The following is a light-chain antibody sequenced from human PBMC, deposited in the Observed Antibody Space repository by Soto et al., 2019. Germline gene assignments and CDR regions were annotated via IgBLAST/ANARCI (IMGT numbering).Light chain of an antibody. CDR1: QTVNTNY. Sequence: EIVLTQSPGTLSLSPGERATLSCRASQTVNTNYLAWYQQKPGQAPRLFIYGASTRATGIPDRFSGSGSGTDFTLTSSRLEPEELAVYYCQQDGSSRTFGQGTKVEIK. V-gene: IGKV3-20*01. CDR2: GAS. CDR3: QQDGSSRT. J-gene: IGKJ1*01.